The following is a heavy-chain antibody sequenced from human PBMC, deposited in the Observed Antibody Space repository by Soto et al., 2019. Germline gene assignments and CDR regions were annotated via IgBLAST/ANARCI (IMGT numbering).Heavy chain of an antibody. D-gene: IGHD2-2*01. CDR2: ISAYNGNT. CDR3: ARDGSPVVPFFDY. CDR1: GYGFTIYG. V-gene: IGHV1-18*01. Sequence: ASVNVSCKAAGYGFTIYGISWVRQAPGQGLEWMGWISAYNGNTNYAQKLQGRVTMTTDTSTSTAYMELRSLRSDDTAVYYCARDGSPVVPFFDYWGQGTLVTVSS. J-gene: IGHJ4*02.